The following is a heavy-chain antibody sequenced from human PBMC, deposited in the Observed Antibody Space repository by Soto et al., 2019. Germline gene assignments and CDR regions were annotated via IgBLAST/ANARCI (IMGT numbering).Heavy chain of an antibody. D-gene: IGHD1-26*01. CDR1: GYTFTSFY. CDR2: INPSGTTT. CDR3: AKTQTARHYHDGTEV. V-gene: IGHV1-46*01. J-gene: IGHJ6*02. Sequence: VQLVQSGAEVKKPGASVKVSCKASGYTFTSFYMHWVRQAPGQGLEWMGIINPSGTTTDYAQKFQGSVTMTRDTATRTYYMELSSLTSEDAAVYCCAKTQTARHYHDGTEVWGQGTAVTVSS.